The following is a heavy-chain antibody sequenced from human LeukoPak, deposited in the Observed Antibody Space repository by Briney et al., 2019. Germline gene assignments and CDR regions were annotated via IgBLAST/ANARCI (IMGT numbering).Heavy chain of an antibody. CDR2: IYSGGDR. J-gene: IGHJ4*02. CDR1: EFAVTGHY. D-gene: IGHD5-18*01. CDR3: ARGRGYTDPFDY. Sequence: TGGSLRVSRKVSEFAVTGHYMNWVRRAPGKGLEWVSLIYSGGDRFYADSVKGRFTISRDSSKNTLYLQMNSLRAEDTAVYYCARGRGYTDPFDYWGQGTLVTVSS. V-gene: IGHV3-66*01.